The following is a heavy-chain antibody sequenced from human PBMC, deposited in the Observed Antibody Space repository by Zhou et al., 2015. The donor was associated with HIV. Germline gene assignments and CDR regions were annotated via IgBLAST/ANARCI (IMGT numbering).Heavy chain of an antibody. D-gene: IGHD3-3*01. V-gene: IGHV1-69*01. Sequence: QVQLVQSGAEVKKPGSSVKVSCKASGGTFSSYAISWVRQAPGQGLEWMGGIIPIFGTANYAQKFQGRVTITADESTSTAYMELSSLRSEDTAVYYCARGMYYDFWSGYYTYYYYYGMDVWGQGTTVTVSS. CDR3: ARGMYYDFWSGYYTYYYYYGMDV. CDR1: GGTFSSYA. CDR2: IIPIFGTA. J-gene: IGHJ6*02.